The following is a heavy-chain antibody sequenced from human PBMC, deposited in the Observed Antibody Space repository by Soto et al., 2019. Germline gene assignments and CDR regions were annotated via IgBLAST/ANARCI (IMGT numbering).Heavy chain of an antibody. Sequence: QITLKESGPTLVKPTQTLTLTRTFSGFSLSTSGVAVGWIRQAPRKAPEWLAFIFWDDDKRYSPSLENRLTITKDTSKNQVVLTMTNMDPVDTATYYCARIFDFWSGYYFSYWGRGTLVTVSS. CDR2: IFWDDDK. D-gene: IGHD3-3*01. J-gene: IGHJ4*02. CDR1: GFSLSTSGVA. V-gene: IGHV2-5*02. CDR3: ARIFDFWSGYYFSY.